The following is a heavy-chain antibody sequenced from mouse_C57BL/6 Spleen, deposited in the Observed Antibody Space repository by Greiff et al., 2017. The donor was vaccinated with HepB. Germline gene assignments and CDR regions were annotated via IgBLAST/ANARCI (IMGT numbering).Heavy chain of an antibody. Sequence: QVQLKQPGAELVKPGASVKLSCKASGYTFTSYWMHWVKQRPGRGLEWIGRIDPNSGGTKYNEKFKSKATLTVDKPSSTAYMQLSSLTSEDSAVYNCAKSYYGSRPLFDDWGQGTTLTVSS. CDR3: AKSYYGSRPLFDD. D-gene: IGHD1-1*01. J-gene: IGHJ2*01. CDR2: IDPNSGGT. V-gene: IGHV1-72*01. CDR1: GYTFTSYW.